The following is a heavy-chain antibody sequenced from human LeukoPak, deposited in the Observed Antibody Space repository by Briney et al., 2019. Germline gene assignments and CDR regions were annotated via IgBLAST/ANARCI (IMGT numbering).Heavy chain of an antibody. Sequence: SETLSLTCAVSGGSISSYYWSWIRQPPGKGLEWIGYIYYSGSTNYNPSLKSRVIISIDTSKIQSSLQLNSMTAADTAVYYCARGRDFWSGYSFDYWGQGTLVTVSS. CDR3: ARGRDFWSGYSFDY. CDR2: IYYSGST. CDR1: GGSISSYY. D-gene: IGHD3-3*01. J-gene: IGHJ4*02. V-gene: IGHV4-59*01.